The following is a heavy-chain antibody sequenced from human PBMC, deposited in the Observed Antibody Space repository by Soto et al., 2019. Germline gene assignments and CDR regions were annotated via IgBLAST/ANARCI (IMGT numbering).Heavy chain of an antibody. Sequence: ASETLSLTCSVSGCSVSSGSFYWGWIRQPPGKGLEWIGNVYYNGDTSYNPSLKSRVTISVDTSKNQFSLKLSSGTAADTAVYYCARKNVLRYFDWLQTPTYYFDYWGQGTLVTVSS. V-gene: IGHV4-39*07. D-gene: IGHD3-9*01. J-gene: IGHJ4*02. CDR2: VYYNGDT. CDR1: GCSVSSGSFY. CDR3: ARKNVLRYFDWLQTPTYYFDY.